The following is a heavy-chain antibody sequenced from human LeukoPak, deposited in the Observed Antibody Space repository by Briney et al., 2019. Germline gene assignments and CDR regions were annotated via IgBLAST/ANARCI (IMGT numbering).Heavy chain of an antibody. J-gene: IGHJ6*03. CDR3: ARAGYSSSWYDFGGYYYYYYMDV. CDR2: MNPNSGNT. Sequence: ASVKVSCKASGYTFTSYDINWVRQATGQGLEWMGWMNPNSGNTGYAQKFQGRVTMTRNTSISTAYMELSSLRSEDTAVYYCARAGYSSSWYDFGGYYYYYYMDVWGKGTTVTVSS. V-gene: IGHV1-8*01. CDR1: GYTFTSYD. D-gene: IGHD6-13*01.